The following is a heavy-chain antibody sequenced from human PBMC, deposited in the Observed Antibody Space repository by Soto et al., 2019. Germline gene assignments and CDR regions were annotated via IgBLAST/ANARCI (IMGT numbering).Heavy chain of an antibody. J-gene: IGHJ4*02. CDR3: ASQEGYRSSIGAFDY. CDR1: GFTFSSYA. V-gene: IGHV3-30-3*01. D-gene: IGHD5-18*01. CDR2: ISYDGNNK. Sequence: QVQLVESGGGVVQPGRSLRLSCAASGFTFSSYAMHWVRQAPGKGLEWVAGISYDGNNKYYADSVKGRFTISRDNSKNTLYLQMNSLRAEDTAVYYCASQEGYRSSIGAFDYWGQGTLVTVSS.